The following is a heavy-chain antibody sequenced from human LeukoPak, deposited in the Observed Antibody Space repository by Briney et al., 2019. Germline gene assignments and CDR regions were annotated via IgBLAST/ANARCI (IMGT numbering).Heavy chain of an antibody. D-gene: IGHD3/OR15-3a*01. CDR1: GFTFSSYA. CDR3: DRLVIIPYFDY. CDR2: ISGSGGST. V-gene: IGHV3-23*01. Sequence: GGSLRLSCAASGFTFSSYAMSWVRQAPGKGLEWVSAISGSGGSTYYADSVKGRFTISGDNSKNTLYLQMNSLRAEDTAVYYCDRLVIIPYFDYWGQGTLVTVSS. J-gene: IGHJ4*02.